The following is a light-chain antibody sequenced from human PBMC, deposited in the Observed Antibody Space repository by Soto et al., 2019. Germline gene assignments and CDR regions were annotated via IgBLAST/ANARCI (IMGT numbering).Light chain of an antibody. Sequence: QSALTQPRSVSGSPGQSVTISCTGTGNDVGACNYVSWYQQHPGRPPKLLIYGVVRWPSGVPDRFSGSKSGNTASLTISGLQAEDEADYFCCSYAGGYTYLFGTGTKLTVL. CDR3: CSYAGGYTYL. CDR2: GVV. V-gene: IGLV2-11*01. CDR1: GNDVGACNY. J-gene: IGLJ1*01.